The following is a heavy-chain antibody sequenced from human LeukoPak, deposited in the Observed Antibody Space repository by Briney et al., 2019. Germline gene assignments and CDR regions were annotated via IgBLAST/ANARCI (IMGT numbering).Heavy chain of an antibody. D-gene: IGHD5-18*01. J-gene: IGHJ4*02. CDR2: ISSDGGKT. Sequence: GGSLRHSCAAPGHTFCHHAMFWLGQAPGKGLEYVSAISSDGGKTYYANSVKGRFTISRDNSKNTLYLQMGTLRVEDMALYHCARSIRAGYGLFDFWGQGTLVTVSS. CDR3: ARSIRAGYGLFDF. V-gene: IGHV3-64*01. CDR1: GHTFCHHA.